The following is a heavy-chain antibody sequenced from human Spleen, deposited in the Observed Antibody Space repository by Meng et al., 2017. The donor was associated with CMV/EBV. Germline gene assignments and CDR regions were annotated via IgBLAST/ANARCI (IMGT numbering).Heavy chain of an antibody. D-gene: IGHD2-8*01. CDR1: GFSFSSYA. CDR2: IYSGGST. CDR3: ARDLSTNGVDY. V-gene: IGHV3-53*01. J-gene: IGHJ4*02. Sequence: GGSLRLSCEASGFSFSSYAMSWVRQSPAKGLEWVSVIYSGGSTYYADFVKGRFTISRDNSKNTLYLQMNSLRAEDTAVYYCARDLSTNGVDYWGQGTLVTVSS.